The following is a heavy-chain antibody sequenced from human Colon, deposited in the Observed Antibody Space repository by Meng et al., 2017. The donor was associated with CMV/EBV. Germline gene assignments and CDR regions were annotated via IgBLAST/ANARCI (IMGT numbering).Heavy chain of an antibody. Sequence: SETLSLTCTVSGGSISSSSYYWGWIRQPPGKGREWIGSIYYSGSTYYNPSLKSRVTIYVDPSKNQFSLKLSSVTAADTAVYYCAKPGCSSTSCYPYNWFDPWGQGTLVTVSS. J-gene: IGHJ5*02. CDR1: GGSISSSSYY. CDR2: IYYSGST. CDR3: AKPGCSSTSCYPYNWFDP. V-gene: IGHV4-39*01. D-gene: IGHD2-2*01.